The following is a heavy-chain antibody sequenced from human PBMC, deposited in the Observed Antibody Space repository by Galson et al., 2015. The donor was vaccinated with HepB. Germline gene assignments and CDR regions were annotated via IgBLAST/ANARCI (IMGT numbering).Heavy chain of an antibody. V-gene: IGHV1-18*01. CDR1: GYTFTTYG. J-gene: IGHJ4*02. Sequence: SVKVSCKASGYTFTTYGISWVRQAPGHGLEWMGWITTYNGNTNYEQKFQGRVTMTTDTSTSTAYMELRNLTFEDSAVYYCARDGFGGGFDYWGQGTLVTASS. CDR2: ITTYNGNT. D-gene: IGHD3-10*01. CDR3: ARDGFGGGFDY.